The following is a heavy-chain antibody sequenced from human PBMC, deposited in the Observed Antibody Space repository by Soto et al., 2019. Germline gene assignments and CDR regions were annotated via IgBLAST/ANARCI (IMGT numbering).Heavy chain of an antibody. Sequence: PGGSLRLSCAASGFSFSDYYINWVRQAPGKGLEWVGRTRNKASSYTTDYAAFVKGRFTISRDDSKNLIYLQMNSLKTEDTAVNYCAREGSSSGPDYEYWGQGTLVTVSS. V-gene: IGHV3-72*01. CDR3: AREGSSSGPDYEY. CDR2: TRNKASSYTT. CDR1: GFSFSDYY. J-gene: IGHJ4*02. D-gene: IGHD3-22*01.